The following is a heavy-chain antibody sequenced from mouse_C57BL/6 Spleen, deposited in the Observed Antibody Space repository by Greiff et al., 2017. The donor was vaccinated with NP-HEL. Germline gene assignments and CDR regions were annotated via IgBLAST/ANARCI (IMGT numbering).Heavy chain of an antibody. V-gene: IGHV5-9-1*02. Sequence: EVKVVESGEGLVKPGGSLKLSCAASGFTFSSYAMSWVRQTPEKRLEWVAYISSGGDYIYYADTVKGRFTISRDNARNTLYLQMSSLKSEDTAMYYCTRENWDYFDYWGQGTTLTVSS. CDR2: ISSGGDYI. J-gene: IGHJ2*01. D-gene: IGHD4-1*01. CDR1: GFTFSSYA. CDR3: TRENWDYFDY.